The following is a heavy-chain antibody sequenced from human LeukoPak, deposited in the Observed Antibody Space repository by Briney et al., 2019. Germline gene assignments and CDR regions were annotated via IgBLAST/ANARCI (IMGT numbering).Heavy chain of an antibody. CDR2: INSDGIIT. V-gene: IGHV3-74*01. CDR3: ARVRATFSPHFDN. CDR1: GFTFSSYW. Sequence: GGSLRLSCAASGFTFSSYWMHWVRQAPGKGRMWVSRINSDGIITNYVDSVKGRFTISRDNAKNTLYLQMNSLRAEDTAVYYCARVRATFSPHFDNWGQGTLVTVSS. J-gene: IGHJ4*02. D-gene: IGHD5-12*01.